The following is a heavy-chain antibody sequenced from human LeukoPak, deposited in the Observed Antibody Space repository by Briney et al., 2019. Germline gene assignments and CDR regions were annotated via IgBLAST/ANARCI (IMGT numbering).Heavy chain of an antibody. V-gene: IGHV4-61*10. Sequence: PSETLSLTCTVSGGSISSGSYYWNWIRQPAGKGLEWIGYIYNSGSTNYNPSLKSRVTISLDTSKNQFSLKLSSVTAADTAVYYCARGVVAAAGRTFDFWGQGTLVTVSS. D-gene: IGHD6-13*01. CDR3: ARGVVAAAGRTFDF. J-gene: IGHJ4*02. CDR1: GGSISSGSYY. CDR2: IYNSGST.